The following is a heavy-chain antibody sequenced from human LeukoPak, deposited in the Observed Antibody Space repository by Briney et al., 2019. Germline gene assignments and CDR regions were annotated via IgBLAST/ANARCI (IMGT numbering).Heavy chain of an antibody. CDR2: IYHSGST. D-gene: IGHD3-3*01. V-gene: IGHV4-30-2*01. Sequence: SETLSLTCAVSGGSISIGGYSWSWIRQPPGKGLEWIGYIYHSGSTYYNPSLKSRVTISVDRSKNQFSLKLSSVTAADTAVYYCARDRSGRNYYYYGMDVWGQGTTVTVSS. J-gene: IGHJ6*02. CDR1: GGSISIGGYS. CDR3: ARDRSGRNYYYYGMDV.